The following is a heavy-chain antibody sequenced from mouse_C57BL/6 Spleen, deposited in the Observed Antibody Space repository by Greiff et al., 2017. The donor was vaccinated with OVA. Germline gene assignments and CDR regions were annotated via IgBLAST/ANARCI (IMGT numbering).Heavy chain of an antibody. CDR2: IDPENGDT. CDR3: TTHYYGSSYSWYFDV. D-gene: IGHD1-1*01. J-gene: IGHJ1*03. CDR1: GFNIKDDY. Sequence: DVKLVESGAELVRPGASVKLSCTASGFNIKDDYMHWVKQRPEQGLEWIGWIDPENGDTEYASKFQGKATITADTSSNTAYLQLSSLTSEDTAVYYCTTHYYGSSYSWYFDVWGTGTTVTVSS. V-gene: IGHV14-4*01.